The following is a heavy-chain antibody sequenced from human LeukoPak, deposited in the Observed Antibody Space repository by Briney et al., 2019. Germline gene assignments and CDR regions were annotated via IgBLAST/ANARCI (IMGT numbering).Heavy chain of an antibody. Sequence: PGGSLRLSCTGSGFTFSSYTLHWVRQAPGKELEWVSSISSGGTFVFYADSVTGRFTISRDNAGKFLYLQMDSLKTEDTAVYYCTTGVTMVRGAKTDYWGQGTLVTVSS. CDR1: GFTFSSYT. CDR3: TTGVTMVRGAKTDY. CDR2: ISSGGTFV. J-gene: IGHJ4*02. D-gene: IGHD3-10*01. V-gene: IGHV3-21*03.